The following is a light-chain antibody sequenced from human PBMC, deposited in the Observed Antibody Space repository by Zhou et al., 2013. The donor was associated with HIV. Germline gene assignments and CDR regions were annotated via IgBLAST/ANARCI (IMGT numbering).Light chain of an antibody. CDR3: QQSYRTLWLT. V-gene: IGKV1-39*01. CDR2: DAS. Sequence: DIQMTQSPSSLSASVGDRVTITCQASQDISTYLNWYQQRPGKAPKLLIFDASNLETGVPSRFSGSGSGTDFTLTISSLQPEDFATYYCQQSYRTLWLTFGGGTKVEIK. CDR1: QDISTY. J-gene: IGKJ4*01.